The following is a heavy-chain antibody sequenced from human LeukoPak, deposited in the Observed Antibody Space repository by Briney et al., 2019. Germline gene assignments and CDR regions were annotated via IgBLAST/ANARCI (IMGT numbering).Heavy chain of an antibody. D-gene: IGHD1-20*01. CDR1: GFTFSSYE. Sequence: PGGSLRLSCAVSGFTFSSYEMNWVRQAPGKGLEWVSYISSSGSTIYYADSVKGRFTISRDNAKNSLYLQMNSLRAEDTAVYYCARDGYNWNDVIHWGQGTLVTVSS. CDR2: ISSSGSTI. CDR3: ARDGYNWNDVIH. V-gene: IGHV3-48*03. J-gene: IGHJ4*02.